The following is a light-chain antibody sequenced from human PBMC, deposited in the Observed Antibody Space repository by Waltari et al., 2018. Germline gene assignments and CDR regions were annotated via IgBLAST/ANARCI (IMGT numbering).Light chain of an antibody. V-gene: IGKV1-39*01. CDR2: YAN. J-gene: IGKJ1*01. CDR1: QGISSY. CDR3: QQGNSNPRT. Sequence: DIQMSQSPSSLSASVGDRVTITCRASQGISSYLNWYQQKPGKAPKLLIYYANSLASGVPSRFRGSGSGTEFTRIISSLQPEDFATYYCQQGNSNPRTFGQGTKVEIK.